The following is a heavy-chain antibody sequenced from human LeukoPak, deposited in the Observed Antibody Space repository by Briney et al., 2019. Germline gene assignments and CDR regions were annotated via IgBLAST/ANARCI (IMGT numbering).Heavy chain of an antibody. Sequence: SETLSLTCTVSGDSITSYYWSWIRQPPGKGLEWIGYIFYSGSTNYNPSLKSRVTISEDTSKNQFSLKLSSVTAADTAVYYCATTQTWELNAFAFWGQGTMVTVSS. V-gene: IGHV4-59*08. D-gene: IGHD1-26*01. CDR3: ATTQTWELNAFAF. CDR2: IFYSGST. CDR1: GDSITSYY. J-gene: IGHJ3*01.